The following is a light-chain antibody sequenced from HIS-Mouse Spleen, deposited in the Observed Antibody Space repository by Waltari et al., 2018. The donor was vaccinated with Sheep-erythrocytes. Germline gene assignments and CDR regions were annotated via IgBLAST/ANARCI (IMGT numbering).Light chain of an antibody. CDR2: DVS. CDR1: SSHGGCYNY. Sequence: QSALTQPRSVSGSPGQSVTISCTGTSSHGGCYNYLSWYQQHPGKAPKLMIYDVSKRPSGVPDRFSGSKSGNTASLTISGLQAEDEADYYCCSYAGSYNHVFATGTKVTVL. V-gene: IGLV2-11*01. CDR3: CSYAGSYNHV. J-gene: IGLJ1*01.